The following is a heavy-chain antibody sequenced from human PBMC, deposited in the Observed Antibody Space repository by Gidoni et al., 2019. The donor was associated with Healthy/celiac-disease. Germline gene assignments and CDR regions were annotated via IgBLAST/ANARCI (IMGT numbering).Heavy chain of an antibody. CDR1: GFTVSSNY. Sequence: EVQLVESGGGLVQPGGSLRLSSAASGFTVSSNYMSWVRQAPGKGLEWVSVIYSGGSTYYADSVKGRFTISRDNSKNTLYLQMNSLRAEDTAVYYCARARDTDYYYYYMDVWGKGTTVTVSS. J-gene: IGHJ6*03. CDR3: ARARDTDYYYYYMDV. CDR2: IYSGGST. V-gene: IGHV3-66*01.